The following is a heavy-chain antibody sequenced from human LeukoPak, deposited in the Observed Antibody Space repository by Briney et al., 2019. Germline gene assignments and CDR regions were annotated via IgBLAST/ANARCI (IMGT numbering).Heavy chain of an antibody. CDR3: ARHPLNYDYVWGSYRRDWYFDL. CDR2: IYYSGST. D-gene: IGHD3-16*02. Sequence: PSQTLSLTCTVSGGSISSGGYYWSWIRQHPGKGLEWIGYIYYSGSTYYNPSLKSRVTISVDTSKNQFSLKLSSVTAADTAVYYCARHPLNYDYVWGSYRRDWYFDLWGRGTLVTVSS. CDR1: GGSISSGGYY. J-gene: IGHJ2*01. V-gene: IGHV4-31*03.